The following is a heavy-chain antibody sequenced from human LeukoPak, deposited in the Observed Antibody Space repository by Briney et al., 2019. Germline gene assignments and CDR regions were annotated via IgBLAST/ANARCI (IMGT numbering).Heavy chain of an antibody. Sequence: SETLSLTCAVYGGSFSGYYGSWIRQPPGKGLEWIGEINHSGSTNYNPSLKSRVTISVDTSKNQFSLKLSSVTAADTAVYYCARLWFGELLYRYYYYMDVWGKGTTVTVSS. CDR2: INHSGST. D-gene: IGHD3-10*01. CDR3: ARLWFGELLYRYYYYMDV. V-gene: IGHV4-34*01. CDR1: GGSFSGYY. J-gene: IGHJ6*03.